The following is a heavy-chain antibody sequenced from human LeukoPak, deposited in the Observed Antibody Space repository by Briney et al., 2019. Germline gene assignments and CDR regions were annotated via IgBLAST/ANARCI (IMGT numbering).Heavy chain of an antibody. CDR1: GFTFSSYA. J-gene: IGHJ4*02. CDR3: AKVLGKSSGWYYFDY. D-gene: IGHD6-19*01. Sequence: GSLRLSCAASGFTFSSYAMSWVRQAPGKGLEWVSAISGSGGSTYYADSVKGRFTISRDNSKSTLYLQMNSLRAEDTAVYYCAKVLGKSSGWYYFDYWGQGTLVTVSS. CDR2: ISGSGGST. V-gene: IGHV3-23*01.